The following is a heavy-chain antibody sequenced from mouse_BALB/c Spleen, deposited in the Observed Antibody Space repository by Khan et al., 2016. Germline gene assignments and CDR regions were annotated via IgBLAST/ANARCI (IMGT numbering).Heavy chain of an antibody. Sequence: EVKLLESGGGLVQPGGSLKLSCAASGFDFSRYWMSWVRQAPGKGLEWIGEINPDSSTINYTQSLKEKLIISRDNAKNTLYLKMSKVRSEDTALSFCARLLFSGSMNYWCQGTTLTLSS. V-gene: IGHV4-1*02. CDR2: INPDSSTI. CDR3: ARLLFSGSMNY. D-gene: IGHD1-2*01. J-gene: IGHJ2*01. CDR1: GFDFSRYW.